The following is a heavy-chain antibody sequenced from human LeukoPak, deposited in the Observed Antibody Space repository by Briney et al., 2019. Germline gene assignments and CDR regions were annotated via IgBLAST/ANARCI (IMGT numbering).Heavy chain of an antibody. CDR2: IRTKGYGETT. V-gene: IGHV3-49*04. CDR1: GFTFGDFA. J-gene: IGHJ5*02. Sequence: PGRSLRLSCTGLGFTFGDFAVSSVRQTAGKRLEWVAFIRTKGYGETTEYAASVKGRFTISRDDSKSIAYLQMNSLKTEDTGVYYCTRDYSSGYYIGWFDPWGHGTQVIVSS. D-gene: IGHD3-22*01. CDR3: TRDYSSGYYIGWFDP.